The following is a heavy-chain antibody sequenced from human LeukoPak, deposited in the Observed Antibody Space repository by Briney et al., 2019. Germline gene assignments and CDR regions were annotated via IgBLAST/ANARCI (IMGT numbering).Heavy chain of an antibody. V-gene: IGHV4-34*01. Sequence: KPSETLSLTCAVYGGSFSGYYWSWIRQPPGKGLEWIGEINHSGSTNYNPSLKSRVTISVDTSKNQFSLKLSSVTAADTAVYYCARAIVVVPAAIRGGNWFDPWGQGTLVTVSS. D-gene: IGHD2-2*02. CDR2: INHSGST. CDR1: GGSFSGYY. J-gene: IGHJ5*02. CDR3: ARAIVVVPAAIRGGNWFDP.